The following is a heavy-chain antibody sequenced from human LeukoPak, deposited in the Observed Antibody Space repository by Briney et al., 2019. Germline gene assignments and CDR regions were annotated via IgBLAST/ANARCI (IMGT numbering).Heavy chain of an antibody. CDR1: GGSISSYY. J-gene: IGHJ4*02. V-gene: IGHV4-59*08. CDR2: IYYSGST. CDR3: ARLPFARYYFDY. D-gene: IGHD3-3*01. Sequence: SETLSITCTVSGGSISSYYWSWIRQPPGKGLEWIGYIYYSGSTNYNPSLKSRVTISVDTSKNQFSLKLSSVTAADTAVYYCARLPFARYYFDYWGQGTLVTVSS.